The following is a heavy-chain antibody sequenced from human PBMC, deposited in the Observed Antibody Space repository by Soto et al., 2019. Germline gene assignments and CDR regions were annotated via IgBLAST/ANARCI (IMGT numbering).Heavy chain of an antibody. CDR1: GGSISSSSYY. Sequence: SETLSLTCTVSGGSISSSSYYWGWIRQPPGKGLEWIGSIYYSGSTYYNPSLKSRVTISVDTSKNQFSLNLSSVTAADTAVYYCARHGSPHYYDSSGYYFDYWGQGTLVTVSS. CDR2: IYYSGST. CDR3: ARHGSPHYYDSSGYYFDY. V-gene: IGHV4-39*01. D-gene: IGHD3-22*01. J-gene: IGHJ4*02.